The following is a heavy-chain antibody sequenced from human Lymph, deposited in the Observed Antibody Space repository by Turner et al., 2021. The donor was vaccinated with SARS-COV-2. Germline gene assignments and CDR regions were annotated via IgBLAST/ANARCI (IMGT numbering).Heavy chain of an antibody. D-gene: IGHD5-12*01. Sequence: EVQLMESGGAVVQPGGSLRLSCAASGLTFDDYAMHWVRQAPGKGLEWVSLISGDGGSTYYADSVKGRFTISRDDSKNSLYLQINSLRTEDTALYYCAKEGLSGRRLQFVPYFAYWGQGTLVSVSS. J-gene: IGHJ4*02. V-gene: IGHV3-43*02. CDR3: AKEGLSGRRLQFVPYFAY. CDR2: ISGDGGST. CDR1: GLTFDDYA.